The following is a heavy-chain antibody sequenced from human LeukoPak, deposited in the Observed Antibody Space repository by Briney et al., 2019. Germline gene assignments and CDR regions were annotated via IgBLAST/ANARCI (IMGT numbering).Heavy chain of an antibody. CDR2: ISHTEGT. CDR1: GVSINDYY. Sequence: SETLSLTCGVFGVSINDYYWSWIRQSPGRGLEWIGEISHTEGTRYNPSLESRVTMSVGTSENQLSLKLIFVTAADTAVYYCARIRCGHSGSVCYNHWGLGTLVTVSS. CDR3: ARIRCGHSGSVCYNH. V-gene: IGHV4-34*01. J-gene: IGHJ4*02. D-gene: IGHD2-21*01.